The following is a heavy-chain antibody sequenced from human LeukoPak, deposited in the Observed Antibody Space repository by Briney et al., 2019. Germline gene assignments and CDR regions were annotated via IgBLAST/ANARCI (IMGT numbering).Heavy chain of an antibody. CDR3: ARGPGKLLWFGEFRLDP. CDR1: GYTFTSYG. Sequence: ASVKVSRKASGYTFTSYGISWVRQAPGQGLEWMGWISAYNGNTNYAQKLQGRVTMTTDTSTSTAYMELSRLRSDDTAVYYCARGPGKLLWFGEFRLDPWGQGTLVTVSS. J-gene: IGHJ5*02. CDR2: ISAYNGNT. V-gene: IGHV1-18*01. D-gene: IGHD3-10*01.